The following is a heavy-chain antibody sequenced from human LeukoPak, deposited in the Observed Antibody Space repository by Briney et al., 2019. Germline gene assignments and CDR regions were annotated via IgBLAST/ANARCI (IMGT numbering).Heavy chain of an antibody. Sequence: SQTLSLTCTVSGGSISSGDYYWSWLRQPPRKGLGWIGYIYYSGSTYYNPSLKSRVTISVDTSKNQFSLKLSSVTAADTAVYYCARLILWDSSGSQYYFDYWGQGTLVTVSS. D-gene: IGHD3-22*01. V-gene: IGHV4-30-4*08. CDR1: GGSISSGDYY. CDR3: ARLILWDSSGSQYYFDY. J-gene: IGHJ4*02. CDR2: IYYSGST.